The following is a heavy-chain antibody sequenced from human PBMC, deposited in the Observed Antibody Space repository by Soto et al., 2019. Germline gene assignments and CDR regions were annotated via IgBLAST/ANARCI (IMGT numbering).Heavy chain of an antibody. CDR2: NIPISDTT. Sequence: QVQLVQSGAEVKKPGSSVKVSCKASGGTFSSYAISWVRQAPGQGLEWMGGNIPISDTTNYAQKFQGRVTITADESTSTAYMELSRPRSEDTAVYYCARSQGSSTSLEIYYYYYYGMDVWGQGTTVTVSS. CDR1: GGTFSSYA. J-gene: IGHJ6*02. CDR3: ARSQGSSTSLEIYYYYYYGMDV. D-gene: IGHD2-2*01. V-gene: IGHV1-69*01.